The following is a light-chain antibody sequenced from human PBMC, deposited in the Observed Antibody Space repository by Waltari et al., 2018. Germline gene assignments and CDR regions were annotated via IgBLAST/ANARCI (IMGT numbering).Light chain of an antibody. CDR2: EGS. Sequence: QSALTQPASVSGSPGQSITVSCPGTSSDVGSYHIVSWYQQHPGKAPKLMIYEGSKRPSGVSNRFSGSKSGNTASLTISGLQAEDEADYYCCSYAGSSTLLFGGGTKVTVL. J-gene: IGLJ2*01. CDR3: CSYAGSSTLL. CDR1: SSDVGSYHI. V-gene: IGLV2-23*01.